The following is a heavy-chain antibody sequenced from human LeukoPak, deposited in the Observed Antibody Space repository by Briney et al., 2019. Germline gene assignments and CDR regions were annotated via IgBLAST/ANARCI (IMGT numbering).Heavy chain of an antibody. CDR2: ISYDGSNK. D-gene: IGHD6-13*01. Sequence: PGRSLRLSCAASGFTFSSYAMHWVRQAPGKGLEWVAVISYDGSNKYYADSVKGRFTISRDNSKNTLYLQMNSLRAEDTAVYYCAREKGRSSWKNLDYWGQGTLVTVSS. V-gene: IGHV3-30-3*01. J-gene: IGHJ4*02. CDR3: AREKGRSSWKNLDY. CDR1: GFTFSSYA.